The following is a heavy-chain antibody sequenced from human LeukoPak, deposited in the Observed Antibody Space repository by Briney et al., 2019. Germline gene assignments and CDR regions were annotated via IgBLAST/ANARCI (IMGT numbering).Heavy chain of an antibody. V-gene: IGHV3-74*01. CDR3: ASGNYESSGS. D-gene: IGHD3-22*01. J-gene: IGHJ5*02. CDR2: INSDGSSS. CDR1: GFIFSSYC. Sequence: GGSLRLSCGAAGFIFSSYCMHWVCQAPGKGLVWVSRINSDGSSSSYADSVKGRFTISRGNAKNTLYLQMNSLRAEDTAVYYWASGNYESSGSWGQGTLVTVSA.